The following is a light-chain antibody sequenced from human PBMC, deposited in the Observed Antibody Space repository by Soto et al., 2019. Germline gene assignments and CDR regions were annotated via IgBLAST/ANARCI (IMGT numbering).Light chain of an antibody. CDR2: DVS. J-gene: IGLJ1*01. CDR1: SSDVGGYNY. V-gene: IGLV2-14*01. Sequence: QSVLTQPASVSGSPGQSITISCTGTSSDVGGYNYVSWYQQHPGKAPKLMIYDVSNRPSGVSNRFSGSKSGNTASLTISGLQAEDEADYYCSSYTSSSTLYVFGTGTKVTRP. CDR3: SSYTSSSTLYV.